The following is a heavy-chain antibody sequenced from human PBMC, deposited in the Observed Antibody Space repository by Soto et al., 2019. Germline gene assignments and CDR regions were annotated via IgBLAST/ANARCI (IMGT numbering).Heavy chain of an antibody. Sequence: EVQLVESGGGLVQPGGSLRLSCAASGFTFSSYNMNWVRQAPGKGLEWVSYISSSSSTIYYADSVKGRFTISRDNAKNVLYLQMNSLGAEDTAAYYCTRVVGAVVKPRCIWSCAPQTNVYYYMYVWGKGTTVTVSS. J-gene: IGHJ6*03. V-gene: IGHV3-48*01. CDR3: TRVVGAVVKPRCIWSCAPQTNVYYYMYV. D-gene: IGHD3-3*01. CDR1: GFTFSSYN. CDR2: ISSSSSTI.